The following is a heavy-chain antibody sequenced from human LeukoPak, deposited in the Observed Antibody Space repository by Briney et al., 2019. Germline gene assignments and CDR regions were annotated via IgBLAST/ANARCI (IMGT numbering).Heavy chain of an antibody. CDR2: IHDSGST. CDR1: GGSFSGYY. D-gene: IGHD6-13*01. CDR3: ARVVAAAGNNWFDP. V-gene: IGHV4-34*01. Sequence: SETLSLTCVVYGGSFSGYYWSWIRQTPGKGLEWIAYIHDSGSTYNNPSLKTRLSISIDTSKNQFSLKLNSVSAADTAVYYCARVVAAAGNNWFDPWGQGTLVTVSS. J-gene: IGHJ5*02.